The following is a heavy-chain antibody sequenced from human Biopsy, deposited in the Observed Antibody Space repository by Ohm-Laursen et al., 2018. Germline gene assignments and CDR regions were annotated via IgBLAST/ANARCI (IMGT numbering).Heavy chain of an antibody. CDR1: GGSFSGYD. CDR3: SKRDLSGTSPV. D-gene: IGHD1-26*01. J-gene: IGHJ6*02. Sequence: SETLSLTCAVDGGSFSGYDWTWIRQAPGKGLEWIASIYYGGTTHYNASLQGRVTISVDQPKNQFSLRLTSVTAADTAVYYCSKRDLSGTSPVWGQGTTVTVSS. V-gene: IGHV4-34*01. CDR2: IYYGGTT.